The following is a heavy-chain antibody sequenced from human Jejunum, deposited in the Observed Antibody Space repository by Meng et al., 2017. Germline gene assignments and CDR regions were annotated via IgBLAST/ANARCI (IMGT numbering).Heavy chain of an antibody. Sequence: VQLVDSGGGLVQPGGSLRLSCAASGFTFSNSAMSWVRQAPGKGLEWVSVISGSDGRTYYADSVRGRFTISRDTSKNTLYLQMISLRAEDTAVYYCAKLTSLWGQGTLVTVSS. CDR2: ISGSDGRT. V-gene: IGHV3-23*04. CDR1: GFTFSNSA. D-gene: IGHD3-16*01. J-gene: IGHJ4*02. CDR3: AKLTSL.